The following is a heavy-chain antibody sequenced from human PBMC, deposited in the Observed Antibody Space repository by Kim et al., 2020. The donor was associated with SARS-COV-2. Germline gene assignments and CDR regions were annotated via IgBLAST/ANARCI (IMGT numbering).Heavy chain of an antibody. CDR1: GFTFTSSA. Sequence: SVKVSCKASGFTFTSSAMQWVRQARGQRLEWIGWIVVGSGNTNYAQKFQERVTITRDMSTSTAYMELSSLRSEDTAVYYCAATNQNSGYDSDLPPGGFNYYYYGMDVWGQGTTVTVSS. D-gene: IGHD5-12*01. CDR2: IVVGSGNT. J-gene: IGHJ6*02. V-gene: IGHV1-58*02. CDR3: AATNQNSGYDSDLPPGGFNYYYYGMDV.